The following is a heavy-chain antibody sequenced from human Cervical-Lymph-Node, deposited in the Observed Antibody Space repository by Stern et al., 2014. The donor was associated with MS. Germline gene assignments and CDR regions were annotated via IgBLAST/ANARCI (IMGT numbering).Heavy chain of an antibody. D-gene: IGHD3-22*01. J-gene: IGHJ4*02. CDR3: ARGGHAYDSSGYWIFDS. V-gene: IGHV4-61*02. CDR1: GGSVSSGNYY. CDR2: IYASGST. Sequence: QVQLVESGPGLVKPSQTLSLICAVSGGSVSSGNYYWSWIRQPAGKGLEWIGHIYASGSTNYNPSLKSRVTISVDTFKNQFSLKLTSVSAADTAVYFCARGGHAYDSSGYWIFDSWGQGTLVTVSS.